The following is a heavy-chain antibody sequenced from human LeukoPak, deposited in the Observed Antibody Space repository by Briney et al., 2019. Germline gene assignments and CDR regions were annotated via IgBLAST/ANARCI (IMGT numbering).Heavy chain of an antibody. J-gene: IGHJ3*02. CDR3: ARDHGGSYYSPRLDI. D-gene: IGHD1-26*01. CDR2: ISSSSSTI. V-gene: IGHV3-48*02. Sequence: PGGSLRLSCAASGFTFSSYSMNWVRQAPGKGLEWVSYISSSSSTIYYADSVKGRFTISRDNAKNSLYLQMNSLRDEDTAVYYCARDHGGSYYSPRLDIWGQGTMVTASS. CDR1: GFTFSSYS.